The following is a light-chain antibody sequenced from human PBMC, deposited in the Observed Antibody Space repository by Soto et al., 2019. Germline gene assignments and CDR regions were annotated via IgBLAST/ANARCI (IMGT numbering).Light chain of an antibody. CDR1: QTISSW. J-gene: IGKJ1*01. V-gene: IGKV1-5*01. Sequence: DIQMTQSPSTLSGSVGDRVTISCRASQTISSWLAWYQQKPGKTPKVLIYGASNLQSGVPSRFSGSGSGTDFTLTISSLQREDFATYFCQQSYSSSWTFGPGTKVDIK. CDR2: GAS. CDR3: QQSYSSSWT.